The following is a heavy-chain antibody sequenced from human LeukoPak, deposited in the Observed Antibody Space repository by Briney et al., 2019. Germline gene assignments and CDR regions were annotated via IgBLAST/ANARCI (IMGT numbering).Heavy chain of an antibody. CDR3: ASLGYCSSTSCYIPENNWFGP. D-gene: IGHD2-2*01. Sequence: SETLSLTCTVPGGSISSYYWSWIRQPPGKGLEWIGYIYYSGSTNYNPSLKSRVTISVDTSKNQFSLKLSSVTAADTAVYYCASLGYCSSTSCYIPENNWFGPWGQGTLVTVSS. V-gene: IGHV4-59*01. CDR2: IYYSGST. CDR1: GGSISSYY. J-gene: IGHJ5*02.